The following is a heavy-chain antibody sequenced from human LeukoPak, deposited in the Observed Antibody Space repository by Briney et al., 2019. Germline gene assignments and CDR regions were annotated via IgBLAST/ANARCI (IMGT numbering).Heavy chain of an antibody. CDR3: AKIGDDFGDYFDY. CDR2: ISSSSSTI. Sequence: GGSLRLSCAASGFTFSSYSMNWVRQAPGKGLEWVSYISSSSSTIYYADSVKGRFTISRDNAKNSLYLQMNSLRAEDTAVYYCAKIGDDFGDYFDYWGQGTLVTVSS. CDR1: GFTFSSYS. V-gene: IGHV3-48*04. D-gene: IGHD4-17*01. J-gene: IGHJ4*02.